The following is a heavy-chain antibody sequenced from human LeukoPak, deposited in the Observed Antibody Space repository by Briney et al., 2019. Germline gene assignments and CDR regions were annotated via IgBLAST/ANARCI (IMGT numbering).Heavy chain of an antibody. Sequence: ASVKVSCKASGYTFTSYYMHWVRQAPGQGLEWMGIINPSGGNTSYAQKFQGRVTMTRDTSTSTVYMELSSLRSDDTAVYYCASAGVSSSWYTDAFDIWGQGTMVTVSS. CDR3: ASAGVSSSWYTDAFDI. V-gene: IGHV1-46*01. CDR2: INPSGGNT. J-gene: IGHJ3*02. D-gene: IGHD6-13*01. CDR1: GYTFTSYY.